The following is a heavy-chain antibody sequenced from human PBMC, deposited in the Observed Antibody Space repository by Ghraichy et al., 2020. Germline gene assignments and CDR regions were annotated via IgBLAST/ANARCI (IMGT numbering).Heavy chain of an antibody. D-gene: IGHD3-9*01. Sequence: GESLRLSCAASEFTFSSFGMHWVRQAPGKGLEWVAVIWYDGSNKYYADSVKGRFTISRDNSNNTLYLQMNSLRAEDTAGHYCARDPSSLRYPVRMDVWGQGTTVTVSS. CDR1: EFTFSSFG. J-gene: IGHJ6*02. CDR3: ARDPSSLRYPVRMDV. V-gene: IGHV3-33*08. CDR2: IWYDGSNK.